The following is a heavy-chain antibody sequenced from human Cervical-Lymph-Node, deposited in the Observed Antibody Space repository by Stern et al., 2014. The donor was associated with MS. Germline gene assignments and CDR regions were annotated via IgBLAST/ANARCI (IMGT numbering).Heavy chain of an antibody. Sequence: QLQLQESGPGLVKPSQTLSLTCTVSGGSISSGGYYWSWIRQHPGKGLEWIGYIYYSGSTYYNPSLKSRVTISVDTSKNQFSLKLSSVTAADTAVYYCARDQITMVRGPLDAFDIWGQGTMVTVSS. D-gene: IGHD3-10*01. J-gene: IGHJ3*02. CDR1: GGSISSGGYY. CDR2: IYYSGST. CDR3: ARDQITMVRGPLDAFDI. V-gene: IGHV4-31*03.